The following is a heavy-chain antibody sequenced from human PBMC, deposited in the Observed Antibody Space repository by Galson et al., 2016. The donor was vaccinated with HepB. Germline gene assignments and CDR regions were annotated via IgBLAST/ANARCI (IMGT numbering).Heavy chain of an antibody. D-gene: IGHD6-19*01. J-gene: IGHJ4*02. CDR3: AKGSRGARPYYFDY. Sequence: SLRLSCAASGFTFSSYAMGWVRHAPGKGLEWVTAIDPSGISTYYADSVKGRFTISRDNSKNTLYLQLDSLRAEDTALYYCAKGSRGARPYYFDYWGQGTLVTASS. V-gene: IGHV3-23*01. CDR1: GFTFSSYA. CDR2: IDPSGIST.